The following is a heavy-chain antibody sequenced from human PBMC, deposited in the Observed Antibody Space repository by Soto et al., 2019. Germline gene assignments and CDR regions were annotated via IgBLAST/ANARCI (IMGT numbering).Heavy chain of an antibody. J-gene: IGHJ6*02. Sequence: ASLKVSCKASGYTFTSYDINWVRQATGQGLEWMGWTNPNSGNTGYAQKFQGRVTMTRNTSISTAYMELSSLRSEDTAVYYCARFLLRYFDWLGIDYYGMDVWGQGTTVTVSS. D-gene: IGHD3-9*01. CDR3: ARFLLRYFDWLGIDYYGMDV. CDR1: GYTFTSYD. V-gene: IGHV1-8*01. CDR2: TNPNSGNT.